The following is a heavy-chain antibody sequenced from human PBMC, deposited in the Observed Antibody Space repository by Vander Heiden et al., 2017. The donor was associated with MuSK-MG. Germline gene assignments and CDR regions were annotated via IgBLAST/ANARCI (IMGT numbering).Heavy chain of an antibody. CDR3: ARGVPGYFTGGTWGAPICAFDI. J-gene: IGHJ3*02. V-gene: IGHV1-69*01. CDR2: IIPIFGTA. Sequence: QVQLVQSGAEVKKPGSSVKVSCKTSGGTFSSYGISWVRQTPGQGLEWMGVIIPIFGTANYAQKLQGRVTMTADESTSTAYMELSSLSSEDTAVYYCARGVPGYFTGGTWGAPICAFDIWGQGTMVTVSS. D-gene: IGHD2-8*02. CDR1: GGTFSSYG.